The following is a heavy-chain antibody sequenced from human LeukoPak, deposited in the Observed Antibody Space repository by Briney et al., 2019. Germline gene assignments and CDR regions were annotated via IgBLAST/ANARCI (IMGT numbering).Heavy chain of an antibody. CDR1: GYSFTSYD. CDR3: ARASATIVLPADWFDP. J-gene: IGHJ5*02. Sequence: ASVKVSCKASGYSFTSYDINWVRQATGQGLEWMGWMNPNSGNTGYAQKFQGRITMTRDTSINTAYMELSSLRSEDTAVYYCARASATIVLPADWFDPWGQGTLVTVSS. V-gene: IGHV1-8*01. D-gene: IGHD2/OR15-2a*01. CDR2: MNPNSGNT.